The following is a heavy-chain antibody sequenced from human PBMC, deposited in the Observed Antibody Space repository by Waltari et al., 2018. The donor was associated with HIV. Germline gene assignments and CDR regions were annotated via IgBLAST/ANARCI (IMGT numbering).Heavy chain of an antibody. CDR1: GYTFTSFY. J-gene: IGHJ4*02. CDR3: ARVRRAVGASIDYFDY. CDR2: VKPRGGST. Sequence: QVQLVQSGAEVKKPGASVKVSCKASGYTFTSFYMHWVRQAPGQGLEWMGRVKPRGGSTTYAEKVQDRVTMTRDTSTRTVYMELSSLTSEDTAVYYCARVRRAVGASIDYFDYWGQGSLVTVSS. V-gene: IGHV1-46*01. D-gene: IGHD1-26*01.